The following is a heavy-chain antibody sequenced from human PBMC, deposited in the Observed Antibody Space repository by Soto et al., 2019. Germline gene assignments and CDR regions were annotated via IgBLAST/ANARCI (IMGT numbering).Heavy chain of an antibody. V-gene: IGHV3-23*01. Sequence: EGQLLQSGGDLVQPGGSLRLSCAGSGLTLRSYAMTWIRQTPEKGLEWVSTISGPSAVPSYADSVNGRFTVFRDNSKNTLYLQMNSLRPDDTAIYYRAKGGPFTGGFDPWGQGTLVTVSA. CDR3: AKGGPFTGGFDP. J-gene: IGHJ5*02. CDR2: ISGPSAVP. D-gene: IGHD3-16*01. CDR1: GLTLRSYA.